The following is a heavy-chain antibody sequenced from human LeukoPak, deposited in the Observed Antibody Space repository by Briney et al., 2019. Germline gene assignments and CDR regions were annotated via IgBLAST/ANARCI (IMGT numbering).Heavy chain of an antibody. V-gene: IGHV3-30*18. CDR1: GFTFSSYG. Sequence: QPGRPVRLFCAASGFTFSSYGMQWVRQAPGKGLEGVAVISYDGSNIYYADSVKGRFTISRDNSKNTLYLQMNTLRAEDTAVYYCAKRRPYYDSSGYLDYWGQGTLVTVPS. D-gene: IGHD3-22*01. CDR3: AKRRPYYDSSGYLDY. CDR2: ISYDGSNI. J-gene: IGHJ4*02.